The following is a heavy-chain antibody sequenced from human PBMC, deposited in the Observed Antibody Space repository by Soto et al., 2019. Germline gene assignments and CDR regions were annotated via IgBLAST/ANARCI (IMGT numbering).Heavy chain of an antibody. CDR3: ARDLGGPSVAGENFDY. V-gene: IGHV1-18*01. J-gene: IGHJ4*02. D-gene: IGHD6-19*01. Sequence: GASVKVSCKASGYTFTSYGISWVRQAPGQGLEWMGWISAYNGNTNYAQKLQGRVTMTTDTSTSTAYMELRSLRSDDTAVYYCARDLGGPSVAGENFDYWGQGTLVTVSS. CDR1: GYTFTSYG. CDR2: ISAYNGNT.